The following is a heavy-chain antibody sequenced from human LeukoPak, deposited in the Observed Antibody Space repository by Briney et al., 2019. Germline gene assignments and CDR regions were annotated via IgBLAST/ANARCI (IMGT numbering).Heavy chain of an antibody. D-gene: IGHD3-10*01. J-gene: IGHJ3*02. V-gene: IGHV4-59*08. CDR3: VRLRNYYGSGSYADAFDI. CDR1: GGSISSYY. CDR2: IYYSGST. Sequence: PSETLSLTCTVSGGSISSYYWSWIRQPPGKGLEWIGYIYYSGSTNYNPSLKSRVTISVDTSKNQFSLKLSSVTAADTAVYYCVRLRNYYGSGSYADAFDIWGQGTMVTVSS.